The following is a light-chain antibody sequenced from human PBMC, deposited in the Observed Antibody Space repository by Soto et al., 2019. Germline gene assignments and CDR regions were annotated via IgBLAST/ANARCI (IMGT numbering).Light chain of an antibody. Sequence: DVQMTQSPSSLSASVGDSLTLTCRASQTVTSYLKWYQQKPGKAPKLLIYAASTLQSGVPSRFSGSGSGTEFTLTIISLQPEDFATYYCQQSYRFPKTFGRGTKVDIK. CDR3: QQSYRFPKT. V-gene: IGKV1-39*01. CDR1: QTVTSY. J-gene: IGKJ1*01. CDR2: AAS.